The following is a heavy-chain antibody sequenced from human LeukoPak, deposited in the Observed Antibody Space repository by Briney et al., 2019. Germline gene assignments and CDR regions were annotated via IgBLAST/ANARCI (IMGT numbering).Heavy chain of an antibody. Sequence: GGSLRLSCEASGFTLANYGMNWVRQTPGKGLEWVSFISSSSSYIYYADSVKGRFTISRDNAANSLYLEMNSLKAEDTAVYYCAREGRYYYDSSGLPAWGQGTLVTVSS. CDR3: AREGRYYYDSSGLPA. CDR2: ISSSSSYI. J-gene: IGHJ5*02. D-gene: IGHD3-22*01. V-gene: IGHV3-21*06. CDR1: GFTLANYG.